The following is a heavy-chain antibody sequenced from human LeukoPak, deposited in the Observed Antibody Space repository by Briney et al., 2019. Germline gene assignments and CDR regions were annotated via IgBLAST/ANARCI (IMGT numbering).Heavy chain of an antibody. D-gene: IGHD3-22*01. CDR1: GGSISGYY. CDR3: ARHFTYYYDSSGYPRDAFDI. J-gene: IGHJ3*02. CDR2: IYYIGST. Sequence: SETLSLTCTVSGGSISGYYWSWIRQSPGKGLVWIGYIYYIGSTNYNPSLKSRVTISTDMSKNQFSLKLSSVTTADTALYYCARHFTYYYDSSGYPRDAFDIWGQGTMVTVSS. V-gene: IGHV4-59*08.